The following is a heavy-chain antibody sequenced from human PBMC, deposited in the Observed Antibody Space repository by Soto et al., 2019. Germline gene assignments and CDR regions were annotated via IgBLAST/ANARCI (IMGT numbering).Heavy chain of an antibody. V-gene: IGHV3-30*18. Sequence: GGSMRVACAAWGLSCGDWGTNWLRQAPGKWLAGLSVISHDGSDKCYADSVKARFTISRDNSKNTLDLQMRGLRAEDTSVYYCAKSPDFFCSSANCYRYYFVYGSQGTLVTVSS. CDR2: ISHDGSDK. D-gene: IGHD2-2*02. J-gene: IGHJ4*02. CDR3: AKSPDFFCSSANCYRYYFVY. CDR1: GLSCGDWG.